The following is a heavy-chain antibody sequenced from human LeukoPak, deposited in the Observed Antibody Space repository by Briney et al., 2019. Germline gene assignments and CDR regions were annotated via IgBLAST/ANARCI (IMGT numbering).Heavy chain of an antibody. D-gene: IGHD3-22*01. CDR2: ISSSSGTI. V-gene: IGHV3-48*01. J-gene: IGHJ3*02. CDR3: AREGALYYYDSSGYYAFDI. Sequence: GGSLRLSCAASGFTFSSFSMNWVRQAPGKGLEWVSYISSSSGTINYADSVKGRFTISRDNAKNSLYLQMNSLRAEDTAVYYCAREGALYYYDSSGYYAFDIWGQGTMVTVSS. CDR1: GFTFSSFS.